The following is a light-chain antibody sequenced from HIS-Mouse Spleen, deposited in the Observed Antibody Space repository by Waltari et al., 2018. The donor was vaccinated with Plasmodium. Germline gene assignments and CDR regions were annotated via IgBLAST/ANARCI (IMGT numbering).Light chain of an antibody. CDR1: QDISNY. CDR3: QQYDNLPPLFT. J-gene: IGKJ3*01. V-gene: IGKV1-33*01. CDR2: DAS. Sequence: DIQMTQSPYSLSASVGDRVTITCQASQDISNYLNWYQQQPGKAPKLLSYDASNLETGVPSRFSGSGSGTDFTFTISSLQPEDIATYYGQQYDNLPPLFTFGPGTKVDIK.